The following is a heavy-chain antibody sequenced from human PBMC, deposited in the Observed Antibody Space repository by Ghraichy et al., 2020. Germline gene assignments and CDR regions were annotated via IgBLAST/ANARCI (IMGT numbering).Heavy chain of an antibody. CDR2: IWYDGSNK. CDR3: ARGNYDVWCGYYPNEDFQH. CDR1: GFTFSSYG. V-gene: IGHV3-33*01. J-gene: IGHJ1*01. D-gene: IGHD3-3*01. Sequence: GGSLRLSCAASGFTFSSYGMHWVRQAPGKGLEWVAVIWYDGSNKYYADSVKGRLTISRDNSKNTLYLQMNSLRAEDTAVDYCARGNYDVWCGYYPNEDFQHWGQGTLVTVSS.